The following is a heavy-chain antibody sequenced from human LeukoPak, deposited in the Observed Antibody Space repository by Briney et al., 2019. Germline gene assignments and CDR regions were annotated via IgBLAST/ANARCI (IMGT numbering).Heavy chain of an antibody. J-gene: IGHJ6*04. D-gene: IGHD6-13*01. CDR3: AREGGLAAADPIAYYYYCGMDV. CDR1: GGSLSRYY. CDR2: IYYSGST. Sequence: SETLSLTCVVSGGSLSRYYWCCVRQPPGRGRGGIGYIYYSGSTNYNPSLKSRVTISVDTSKNQFSLELSSVTAADTAVYYCAREGGLAAADPIAYYYYCGMDVWGKGTTVTVS. V-gene: IGHV4-59*01.